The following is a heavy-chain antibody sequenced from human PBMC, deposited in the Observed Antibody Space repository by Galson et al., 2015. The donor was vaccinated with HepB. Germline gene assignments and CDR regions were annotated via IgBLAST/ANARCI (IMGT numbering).Heavy chain of an antibody. Sequence: SLRLSCAASGFNFRNYVMNWVRQAPGKGLEWVAIISQDGSDKYYEESVKGRFAISRDNSNNTLYLQMSSLRPGDTAVYYCTKERFSTFGVTLVADSGMDVWGQGTTVSVSS. CDR2: ISQDGSDK. V-gene: IGHV3-30*09. J-gene: IGHJ6*02. CDR1: GFNFRNYV. D-gene: IGHD3-3*01. CDR3: TKERFSTFGVTLVADSGMDV.